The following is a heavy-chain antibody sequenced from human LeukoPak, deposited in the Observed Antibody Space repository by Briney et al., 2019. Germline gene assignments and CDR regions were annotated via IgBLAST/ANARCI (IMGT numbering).Heavy chain of an antibody. CDR2: ISSSSSYI. CDR1: GFTFSSYS. Sequence: DPGGSLRLSCAASGFTFSSYSMNWVRQAPGKGLEWVSSISSSSSYIYYADSVKGRFTISRDNAKNSLYLQMNSLRAEDTAVYYCARSQIDPTRFDYWGQGTLVTVSS. V-gene: IGHV3-21*01. CDR3: ARSQIDPTRFDY. J-gene: IGHJ4*02. D-gene: IGHD3-9*01.